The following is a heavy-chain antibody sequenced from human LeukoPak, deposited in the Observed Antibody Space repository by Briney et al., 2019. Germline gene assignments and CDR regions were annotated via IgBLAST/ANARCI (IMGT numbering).Heavy chain of an antibody. CDR1: GVTFSNSA. D-gene: IGHD3-3*01. J-gene: IGHJ4*02. Sequence: GGSLRLSCAASGVTFSNSAMTWVRQSPGTGLEWVSAISGDGLDIYYADSVKGRFTIFRDTFKRTLFLQVNSLRDEDTAVYYCAKGVGENSGPIDSWGQGTLVTVSS. CDR2: ISGDGLDI. CDR3: AKGVGENSGPIDS. V-gene: IGHV3-23*01.